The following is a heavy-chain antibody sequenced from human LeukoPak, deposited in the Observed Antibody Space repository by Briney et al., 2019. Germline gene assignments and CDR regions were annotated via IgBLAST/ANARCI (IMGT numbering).Heavy chain of an antibody. V-gene: IGHV1-8*01. CDR1: GYTFTSYD. J-gene: IGHJ6*02. D-gene: IGHD3-9*01. CDR2: MNPNSGNT. CDR3: ARGRMYYDILTGLPYYYYGMDV. Sequence: ASVKVSCKASGYTFTSYDINWVRQANGQGLEWMGWMNPNSGNTGYAQKFQGRVTMTRNTSISTAYMELSSLRSEDTAVYYCARGRMYYDILTGLPYYYYGMDVWGQGTTVTVSS.